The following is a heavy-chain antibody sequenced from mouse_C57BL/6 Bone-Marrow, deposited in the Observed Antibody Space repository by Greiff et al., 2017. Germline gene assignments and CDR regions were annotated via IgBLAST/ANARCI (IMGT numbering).Heavy chain of an antibody. V-gene: IGHV1-81*01. CDR3: ARWGNWCFDF. CDR2: IYPRSGNT. Sequence: VQLQQSGAELARPGASVKLSCKASGYTFTSYGISWVKQRTGQGLEWIGKIYPRSGNTYYNEKFKSKATLTADTSSSTAYMELRSLTSEDSAVYFCARWGNWCFDFGGQGTTLTVSS. J-gene: IGHJ2*01. CDR1: GYTFTSYG. D-gene: IGHD4-1*01.